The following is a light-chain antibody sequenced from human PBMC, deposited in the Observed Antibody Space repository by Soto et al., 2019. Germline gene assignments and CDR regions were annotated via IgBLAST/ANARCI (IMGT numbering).Light chain of an antibody. CDR1: EPFNSPY. Sequence: VLTQSPATLSLSPGERATLSCTTNEPFNSPYLAWYQQKPGQAPRLLIYGASNRATSIPDRFSGSGSGADFTLTISRLEPEDFAVYYCQQYGSPLTFGGGTKVEI. J-gene: IGKJ4*01. CDR2: GAS. CDR3: QQYGSPLT. V-gene: IGKV3-20*01.